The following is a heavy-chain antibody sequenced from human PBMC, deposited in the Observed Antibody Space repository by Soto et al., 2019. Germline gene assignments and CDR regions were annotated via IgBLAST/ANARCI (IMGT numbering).Heavy chain of an antibody. CDR2: IYYSGST. Sequence: SETLSLTCTVSGGSISSYYWSWIRQPPGKGLEWIGYIYYSGSTNYNPSLKSRVTISVDTSKNQFSLKLSSVTAADTAVYYCARGTLRFSLGGAFDIWGQGTMVTVSS. V-gene: IGHV4-59*01. CDR3: ARGTLRFSLGGAFDI. J-gene: IGHJ3*02. CDR1: GGSISSYY. D-gene: IGHD3-3*01.